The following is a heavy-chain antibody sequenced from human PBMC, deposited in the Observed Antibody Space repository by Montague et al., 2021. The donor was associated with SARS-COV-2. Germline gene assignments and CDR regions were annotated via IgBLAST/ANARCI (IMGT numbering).Heavy chain of an antibody. J-gene: IGHJ3*02. Sequence: SETLSLTCTVSGGSISSRSYYWVWIRQPPGMGLVWIGSIYYSGSTYYNPSLKGPVSISVATAQNQFCLKLSTVAAADTAVYSCASPTYYYDSSGSDAFDIWGQGTMVTVSS. CDR1: GGSISSRSYY. CDR3: ASPTYYYDSSGSDAFDI. V-gene: IGHV4-39*01. CDR2: IYYSGST. D-gene: IGHD3-22*01.